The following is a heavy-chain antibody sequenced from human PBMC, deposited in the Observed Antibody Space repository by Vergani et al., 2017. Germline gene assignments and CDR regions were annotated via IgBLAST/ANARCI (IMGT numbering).Heavy chain of an antibody. D-gene: IGHD3-22*01. CDR1: GFTFSACP. V-gene: IGHV3-23*01. CDR2: ISALYPST. J-gene: IGHJ4*02. Sequence: EVQLLQSGGGVIQPGGPLRPPCAASGFTFSACPMIWVRQAPGKGLEWVSAISALYPSTYYADSVKGRFTISRDNSKNMLYLQMNSLRAEDTAVYYCARLSYDTTPYLQGGYDCWGQGTLVSVSS. CDR3: ARLSYDTTPYLQGGYDC.